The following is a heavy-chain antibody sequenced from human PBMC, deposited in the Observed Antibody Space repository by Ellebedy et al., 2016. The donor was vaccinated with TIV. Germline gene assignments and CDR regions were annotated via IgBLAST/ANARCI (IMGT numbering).Heavy chain of an antibody. CDR3: ARDLRTGTRPDY. CDR2: INPNSGGT. D-gene: IGHD1-1*01. V-gene: IGHV1-2*02. CDR1: GYTFTGYY. J-gene: IGHJ4*02. Sequence: ASVKVSCKASGYTFTGYYMHWVRQAPGQGLEWMAWINPNSGGTNYAQKLQGRVTMTTDTSTSTAYMELRSLRSDDTAVYYCARDLRTGTRPDYWGQGTLVTVSS.